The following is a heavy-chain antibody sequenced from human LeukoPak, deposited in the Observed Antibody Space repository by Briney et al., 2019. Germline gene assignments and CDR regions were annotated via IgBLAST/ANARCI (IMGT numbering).Heavy chain of an antibody. V-gene: IGHV1-3*01. CDR2: INADNGNT. CDR3: ARLSSYGGNTPLEAHPYFDY. J-gene: IGHJ4*02. Sequence: GASVKVSCKASGYIFTSYAMHWVRQAPGQRLEWMGWINADNGNTKYSQKFQGRVTITRDTSANTAYMELSSLRSEDTAVYYCARLSSYGGNTPLEAHPYFDYWGQGTLVTVSS. CDR1: GYIFTSYA. D-gene: IGHD4-23*01.